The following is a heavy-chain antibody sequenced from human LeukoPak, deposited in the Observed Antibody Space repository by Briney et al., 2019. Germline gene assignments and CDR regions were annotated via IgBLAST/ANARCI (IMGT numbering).Heavy chain of an antibody. J-gene: IGHJ5*02. CDR3: ARVGDYGNWFDP. CDR1: GFTVSSNY. CDR2: IYSGGST. Sequence: GGSLRLSGAASGFTVSSNYMSWVRQAPGKGLEWVSVIYSGGSTYYADSVKGRFTISRDNSKNTLYLQMNSLRAEDTAVYYCARVGDYGNWFDPWGQGTLVTVSS. D-gene: IGHD4-17*01. V-gene: IGHV3-53*01.